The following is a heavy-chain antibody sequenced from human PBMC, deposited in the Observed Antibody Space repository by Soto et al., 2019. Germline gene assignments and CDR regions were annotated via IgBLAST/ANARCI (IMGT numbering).Heavy chain of an antibody. CDR1: RDTFSVYS. CDR2: IIPILNIA. D-gene: IGHD6-13*01. Sequence: QVQLVQSGAEVKKPGSSVKVSCKASRDTFSVYSISWVRQAPGQGLEWMGRIIPILNIANYAQKFQGRVTITADKSTSTAYMDLNRLTSADTAVYYCARAADGHFDFWGQGTLVTVSS. V-gene: IGHV1-69*02. J-gene: IGHJ4*02. CDR3: ARAADGHFDF.